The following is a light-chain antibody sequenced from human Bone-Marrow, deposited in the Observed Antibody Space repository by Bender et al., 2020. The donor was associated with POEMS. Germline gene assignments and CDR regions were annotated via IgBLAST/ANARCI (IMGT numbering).Light chain of an antibody. CDR3: SERTRTNIWV. CDR2: EVN. V-gene: IGLV2-8*01. CDR1: SSDVGRYGF. Sequence: QSALTQPPSASGSPGQSVTISCTGTSSDVGRYGFVSWYQQHPGKAPKLIIYEVNKRPSGVPDRFSGSKSGNTASLTVSGLQAEDEAESYCSERTRTNIWVFGGGTKLTVL. J-gene: IGLJ3*02.